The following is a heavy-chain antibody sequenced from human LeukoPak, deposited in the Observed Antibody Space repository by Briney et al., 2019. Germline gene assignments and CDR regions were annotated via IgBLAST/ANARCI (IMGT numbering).Heavy chain of an antibody. CDR1: GGSISSYY. CDR3: AGSADTYYYYYYGMDV. V-gene: IGHV4-59*08. D-gene: IGHD6-19*01. CDR2: IYYSGST. J-gene: IGHJ6*02. Sequence: TSETLSLTCTVSGGSISSYYWSWIRQPPGKGLEWIGYIYYSGSTNYNPSLKSRVTISVDTSKNQFSLKLSSVTAADTAVYYCAGSADTYYYYYYGMDVWGQGTTVTVSS.